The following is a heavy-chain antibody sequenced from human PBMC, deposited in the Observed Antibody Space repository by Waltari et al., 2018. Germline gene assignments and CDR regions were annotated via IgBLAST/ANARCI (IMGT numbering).Heavy chain of an antibody. V-gene: IGHV3-7*01. J-gene: IGHJ4*02. Sequence: EVQLVESGGGLAQPGGSLSRSCAASGLSFSNYWMTWVRQASGKGPEWVANIKQDGSEKYYMDSVKGRFTISRDNAKNSLYLQMNNLRVEDTAVYYCTRGGRDSSWYWRDWGQGTLVTVSS. D-gene: IGHD6-13*01. CDR2: IKQDGSEK. CDR3: TRGGRDSSWYWRD. CDR1: GLSFSNYW.